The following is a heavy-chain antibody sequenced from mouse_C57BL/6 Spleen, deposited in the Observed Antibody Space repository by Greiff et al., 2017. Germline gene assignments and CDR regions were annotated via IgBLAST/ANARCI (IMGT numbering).Heavy chain of an antibody. D-gene: IGHD4-1*01. CDR3: ALNWDGWFAY. CDR2: IYPGDGDT. V-gene: IGHV1-80*01. CDR1: GYAFSSYW. J-gene: IGHJ3*01. Sequence: VKLVESGAELVKPGASVKISCTASGYAFSSYWMNWVKQRPGKGLEWIGQIYPGDGDTNYNGKFKGKATLTADKSSSTAYMQLSSLTSEDSAVYCCALNWDGWFAYWGQGTLVTVSA.